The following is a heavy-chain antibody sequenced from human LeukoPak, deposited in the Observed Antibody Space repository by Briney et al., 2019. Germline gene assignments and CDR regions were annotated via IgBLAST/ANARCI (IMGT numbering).Heavy chain of an antibody. CDR1: GGSISSGGYY. J-gene: IGHJ4*02. CDR3: ARGTGKGYSYAVYYFDY. D-gene: IGHD5-18*01. CDR2: IYYSGST. Sequence: PSETLSLTCTVSGGSISSGGYYCSWIRQHPGKGLEWIWYIYYSGSTNYNPSLKTRVTISVDTSKNQFSLKLSSVTAADTAVYYCARGTGKGYSYAVYYFDYWGQGTLVTVSS. V-gene: IGHV4-31*03.